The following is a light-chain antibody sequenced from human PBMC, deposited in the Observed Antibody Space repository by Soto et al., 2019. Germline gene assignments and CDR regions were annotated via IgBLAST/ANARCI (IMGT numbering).Light chain of an antibody. CDR1: ETVPSSY. CDR3: QQYGNSPLT. CDR2: GAS. Sequence: EIVLTQSPGTLSLSAGESATLSCRASETVPSSYLAWFQQRPSQAPRLLIYGASNRATGVPDRFSGSGSGAEFSLTINGLEPEDFVVYICQQYGNSPLTFGGGTRIEIK. V-gene: IGKV3-20*01. J-gene: IGKJ4*01.